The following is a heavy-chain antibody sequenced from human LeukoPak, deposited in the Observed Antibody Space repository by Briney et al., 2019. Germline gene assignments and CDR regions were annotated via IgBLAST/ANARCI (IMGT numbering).Heavy chain of an antibody. D-gene: IGHD3-10*01. CDR2: ISGSGGST. J-gene: IGHJ5*02. CDR3: AKDSPVAYYYGSGSYYPRNYNWFDP. Sequence: GGSLRLSCAASGFTFSSYAMSWVRQAPGKGLEWVSAISGSGGSTHYADSVKGRFTISRDNSKNTLYLQMNSLRAEDTAVYYCAKDSPVAYYYGSGSYYPRNYNWFDPWGQGTLVTVSS. V-gene: IGHV3-23*01. CDR1: GFTFSSYA.